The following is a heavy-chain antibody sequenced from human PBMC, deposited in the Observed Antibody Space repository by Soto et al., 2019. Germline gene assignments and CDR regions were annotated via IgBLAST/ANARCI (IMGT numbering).Heavy chain of an antibody. CDR3: ARKLGKLDPDYYYYGMDV. Sequence: SETLSLTCTVSGGSISSSSYYWGWLRQPPGKGLEWIGSIYYSGSTYYNPSLKSRVTISVDTSKNQFSLKLSSVTAADTAVYYCARKLGKLDPDYYYYGMDVWGQGTTVTVSS. V-gene: IGHV4-39*01. D-gene: IGHD7-27*01. J-gene: IGHJ6*02. CDR1: GGSISSSSYY. CDR2: IYYSGST.